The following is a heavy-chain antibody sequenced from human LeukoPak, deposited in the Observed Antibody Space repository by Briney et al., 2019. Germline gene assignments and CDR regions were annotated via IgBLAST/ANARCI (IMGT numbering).Heavy chain of an antibody. Sequence: SETLSLTCTVSGGSISSSSYYWGWIRQPPGKGLEWIGSIYYSGSTYYNPSLKSRVTISVDTSKNQFSLKLSSVTAADTAVYYCARDPYDSSGYYYGGGDNWFDPWGQGTLVTVSS. V-gene: IGHV4-39*07. D-gene: IGHD3-22*01. CDR2: IYYSGST. CDR3: ARDPYDSSGYYYGGGDNWFDP. CDR1: GGSISSSSYY. J-gene: IGHJ5*02.